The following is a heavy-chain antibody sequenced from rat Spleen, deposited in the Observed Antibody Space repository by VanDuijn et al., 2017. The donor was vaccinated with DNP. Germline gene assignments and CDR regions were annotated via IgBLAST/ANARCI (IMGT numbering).Heavy chain of an antibody. D-gene: IGHD5-1*01. CDR3: VTRGTGSDNWFAH. CDR1: GLNFSNFW. V-gene: IGHV4-2*01. CDR2: IKQDSTVI. J-gene: IGHJ3*01. Sequence: EVKLVESGGVLVQPGRSLKLSCAASGLNFSNFWMGWVRQAPEKGLEWMGEIKQDSTVINHNPSLRDRFTISRDNAQTSLYLQMNNLGSEDTAIYYCVTRGTGSDNWFAHWGQGTLVTVSS.